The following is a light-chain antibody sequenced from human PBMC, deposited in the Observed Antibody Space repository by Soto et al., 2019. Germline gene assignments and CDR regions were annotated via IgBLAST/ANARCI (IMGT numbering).Light chain of an antibody. CDR3: AARDDSLNGRV. CDR2: YDN. V-gene: IGLV1-44*01. J-gene: IGLJ1*01. Sequence: QSVLTQPPSASGTPGQRVTISCSGSNSNIGSNTVNWYQQLPGTAPKLLIYYDNLRPSGVPDRISGSKSGTSASLDISGLQSDDEADYYCAARDDSLNGRVFGTGTKVTVL. CDR1: NSNIGSNT.